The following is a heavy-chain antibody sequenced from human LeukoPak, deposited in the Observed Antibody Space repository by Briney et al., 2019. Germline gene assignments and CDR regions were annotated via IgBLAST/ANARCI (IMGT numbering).Heavy chain of an antibody. CDR2: INPTAGNT. D-gene: IGHD5-24*01. CDR3: ARIRDGYNDAYDI. J-gene: IGHJ3*02. CDR1: GYTFSNYY. Sequence: ASVKVSCKASGYTFSNYYLHWVRQAPGQGLEWMGLINPTAGNTYYAQRFQGRVTMTRDTSTSTVYMELSSLRSEDTAVYYCARIRDGYNDAYDIWGQGTMVTVPS. V-gene: IGHV1-46*01.